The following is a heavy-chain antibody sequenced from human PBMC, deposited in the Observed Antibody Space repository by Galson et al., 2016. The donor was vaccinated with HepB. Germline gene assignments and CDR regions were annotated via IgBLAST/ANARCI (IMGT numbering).Heavy chain of an antibody. CDR3: ARIGGYYDRSPKYTLGY. J-gene: IGHJ4*02. CDR2: LIPIFGTP. D-gene: IGHD3-22*01. V-gene: IGHV1-69*13. CDR1: GGTFPYYE. Sequence: SVKVSCKAPGGTFPYYEISWVRQAPGQGLEWMGGLIPIFGTPDYAQKFLGRITITADESTNTAYMELSSLRSEDTAVYYCARIGGYYDRSPKYTLGYWGQGTLVTVSS.